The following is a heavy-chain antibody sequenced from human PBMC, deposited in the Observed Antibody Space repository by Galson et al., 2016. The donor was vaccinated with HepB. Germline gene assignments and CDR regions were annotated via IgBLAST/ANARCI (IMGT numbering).Heavy chain of an antibody. Sequence: SVKVSCKASGFTFNHYGISWVRQAPGQGLEWMGWISAYSGSTNYARKFQGRVTMTTDTPTSTAYMELLSLRSDDTAIYYCARDTPGTAAAGLFDVWGQGALVTVSS. CDR2: ISAYSGST. D-gene: IGHD6-13*01. J-gene: IGHJ4*02. V-gene: IGHV1-18*04. CDR3: ARDTPGTAAAGLFDV. CDR1: GFTFNHYG.